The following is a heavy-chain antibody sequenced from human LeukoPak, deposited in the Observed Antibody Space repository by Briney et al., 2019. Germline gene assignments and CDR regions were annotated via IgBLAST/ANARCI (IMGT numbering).Heavy chain of an antibody. D-gene: IGHD3-22*01. V-gene: IGHV1-69*04. CDR3: VRYYYDSSGQDAFDI. J-gene: IGHJ3*02. CDR1: GGTFSSYA. Sequence: ASVKVSCKASGGTFSSYAISWVRQAPGQGLEWMGRIIPILGIANYAQKFQGRVTITADKSTSTAYMELSSLRSEDTAVYYCVRYYYDSSGQDAFDIRGQGTMVTVSS. CDR2: IIPILGIA.